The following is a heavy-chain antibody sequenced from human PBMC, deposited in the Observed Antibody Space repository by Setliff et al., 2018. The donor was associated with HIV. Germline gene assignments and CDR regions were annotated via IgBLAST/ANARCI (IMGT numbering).Heavy chain of an antibody. D-gene: IGHD3-22*01. CDR1: GGSFSDYY. J-gene: IGHJ4*02. Sequence: ASETLSLTCAVYGGSFSDYYWTWIRQSPGKGLEWIGEINHRGSTNYNPSLKSRVTISVDTSKNQFSLKLSSVTAADTAVYYCARHDSGGYYSLDYWGQGTLVTVSS. V-gene: IGHV4-34*01. CDR3: ARHDSGGYYSLDY. CDR2: INHRGST.